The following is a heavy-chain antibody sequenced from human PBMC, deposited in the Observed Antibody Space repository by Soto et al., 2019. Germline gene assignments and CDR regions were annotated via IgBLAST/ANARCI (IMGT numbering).Heavy chain of an antibody. V-gene: IGHV3-74*01. J-gene: IGHJ3*02. CDR2: INSDGSST. CDR3: ARDGCSGGSCDAFAI. D-gene: IGHD2-15*01. Sequence: EVQLVESGGGLVQPGGSLRLSCAASGFTFSSYWMHWVRQAPGKGLVWVSRINSDGSSTSYADSVKGRFTISGDNAKNTLYLQMNSLRAEDTAVYYCARDGCSGGSCDAFAIWGQGTMVTVSS. CDR1: GFTFSSYW.